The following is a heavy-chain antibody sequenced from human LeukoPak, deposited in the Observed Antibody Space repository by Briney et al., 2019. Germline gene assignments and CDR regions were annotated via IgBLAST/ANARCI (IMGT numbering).Heavy chain of an antibody. Sequence: SETLSLTCAVYGGSFSGYYWSWIRQPPGKGLEWIGEINHSGSTNYNPSLKSRVTISVDTSKNQFSLKLSSVTAADTAVYYCARGSGYSYGPGKLYYHYYYMDVWGKGTTVTVSS. CDR3: ARGSGYSYGPGKLYYHYYYMDV. V-gene: IGHV4-34*01. J-gene: IGHJ6*03. CDR1: GGSFSGYY. CDR2: INHSGST. D-gene: IGHD5-18*01.